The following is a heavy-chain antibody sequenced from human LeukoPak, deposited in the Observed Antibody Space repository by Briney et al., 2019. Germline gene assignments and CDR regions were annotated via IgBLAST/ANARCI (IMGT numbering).Heavy chain of an antibody. CDR2: IYESGIT. V-gene: IGHV4-59*01. J-gene: IGHJ4*02. CDR1: GSSLSNYY. CDR3: AKGRIGGPKAPFDY. D-gene: IGHD3-16*01. Sequence: SETLSLTCTVSGSSLSNYYWSWIRQPPGKGLEWIGHIYESGITTYNPSLKSRVTISVDTSKNQFSLRLSSVTVADTAVYYCAKGRIGGPKAPFDYWGQGTLVTVSS.